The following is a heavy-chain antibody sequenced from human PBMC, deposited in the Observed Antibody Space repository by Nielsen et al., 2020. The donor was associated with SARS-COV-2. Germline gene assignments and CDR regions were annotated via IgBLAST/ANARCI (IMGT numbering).Heavy chain of an antibody. V-gene: IGHV4-34*01. D-gene: IGHD5-12*01. Sequence: GSLRLSCAVYGGSFSGYYWSWIRQPPGKGLEWIGEINHSGSTNYNPPLKSRVTISVDTSKNQFSLKLSSVTAADTAVYYCASAKWLRYYGMDVWGQGTTVTVSS. CDR2: INHSGST. CDR3: ASAKWLRYYGMDV. J-gene: IGHJ6*02. CDR1: GGSFSGYY.